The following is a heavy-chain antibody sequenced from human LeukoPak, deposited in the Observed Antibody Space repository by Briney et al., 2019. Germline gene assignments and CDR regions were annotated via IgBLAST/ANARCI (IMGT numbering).Heavy chain of an antibody. CDR3: AMTIEMATISYFDY. CDR2: ISSSDSTI. V-gene: IGHV3-48*03. D-gene: IGHD5-24*01. Sequence: GGSLRPSSAASGFTFSSYEMNWVRQAPGKGLEWVSYISSSDSTIYYADSVKGRFTISRDNAKNSLYLQMNSLRAGDTAVYYCAMTIEMATISYFDYWGQGTLVTVSS. CDR1: GFTFSSYE. J-gene: IGHJ4*02.